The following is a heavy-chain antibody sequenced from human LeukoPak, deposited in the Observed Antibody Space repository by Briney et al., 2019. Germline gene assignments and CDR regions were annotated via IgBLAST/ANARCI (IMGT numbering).Heavy chain of an antibody. CDR3: ARAYYYDSSGYNDAFDI. D-gene: IGHD3-22*01. CDR1: GGSFSGYY. J-gene: IGHJ3*02. CDR2: INHSGST. Sequence: SETLSLTCAVYGGSFSGYYWSWIRQPPGKGLEWLGEINHSGSTYYNPSLKSRVTISVDTSKNQFSLKLSSVTAADTAVYYCARAYYYDSSGYNDAFDIWGQGTMVTVSS. V-gene: IGHV4-34*01.